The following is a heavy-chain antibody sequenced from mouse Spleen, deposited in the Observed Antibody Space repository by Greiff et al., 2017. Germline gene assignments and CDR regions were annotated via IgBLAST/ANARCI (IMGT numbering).Heavy chain of an antibody. Sequence: VQLQQSGPGLVQPSQSLSITCTVSGFSLTSYGVHWVRQSPGKGLEWLGVIWSGGSTDYNAAFISRLSISKDNSKSQVFFKMNSLQADDTAIYYCARPFTTAKAMDYWGQGTSVTVSS. CDR2: IWSGGST. CDR3: ARPFTTAKAMDY. CDR1: GFSLTSYG. V-gene: IGHV2-2*01. J-gene: IGHJ4*01. D-gene: IGHD1-2*01.